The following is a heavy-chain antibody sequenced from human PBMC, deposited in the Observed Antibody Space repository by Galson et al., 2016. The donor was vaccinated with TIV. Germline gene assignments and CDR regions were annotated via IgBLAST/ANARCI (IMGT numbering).Heavy chain of an antibody. CDR2: VHDAGST. CDR1: GGSFSGHF. V-gene: IGHV4-34*01. D-gene: IGHD5-24*01. J-gene: IGHJ6*02. Sequence: SETLSLTCAVSGGSFSGHFGAWIRQSPEKGLEWLGEVHDAGSTNYNPSLKSRLTMSADTANNQFSLRLTSVTAADTAVYFCARRMAPRQSLYYGLDVWGQGTTVVVSS. CDR3: ARRMAPRQSLYYGLDV.